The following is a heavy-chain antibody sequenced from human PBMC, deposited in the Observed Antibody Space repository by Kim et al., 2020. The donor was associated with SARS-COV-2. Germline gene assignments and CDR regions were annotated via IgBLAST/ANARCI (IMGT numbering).Heavy chain of an antibody. J-gene: IGHJ4*02. CDR3: ARQSEWLQYYFDY. D-gene: IGHD3-3*01. V-gene: IGHV5-51*01. Sequence: GESLKISCKGSGYSFTTYWIGWVRQMPGKGLEWMGIIYPGDSDTRYSPSFQGQVTISADKSISTAYLQWSSLKASDTAMYYCARQSEWLQYYFDYWGQGTLVTVSS. CDR2: IYPGDSDT. CDR1: GYSFTTYW.